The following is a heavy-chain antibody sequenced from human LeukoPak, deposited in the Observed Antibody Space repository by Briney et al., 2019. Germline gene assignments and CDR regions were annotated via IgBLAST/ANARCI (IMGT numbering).Heavy chain of an antibody. CDR2: IGTDGSST. Sequence: GGSLRPSYAASGFTFSSYWMHWVRQVPGRGLVWVSRIGTDGSSTTYADYVKGRFTISRDNAKNTLYLQMNSLRAEDTAVYYCARDQYGGNSNAFDIWGQGTLVTVSS. CDR3: ARDQYGGNSNAFDI. V-gene: IGHV3-74*01. CDR1: GFTFSSYW. D-gene: IGHD4-23*01. J-gene: IGHJ3*02.